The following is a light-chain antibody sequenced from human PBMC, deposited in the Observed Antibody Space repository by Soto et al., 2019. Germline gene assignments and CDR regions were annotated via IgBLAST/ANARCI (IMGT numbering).Light chain of an antibody. CDR3: SSYTSISTRLYV. Sequence: QSVLTQPASVSGSPGQSITISCTGTSSDIGAYKYVSWYRQDPGKAPKLMIYDVTNRPSGVSDRFSGSKSGNTASLTISGLQAEDEADYYCSSYTSISTRLYVFGSGTKLTVL. J-gene: IGLJ1*01. V-gene: IGLV2-14*01. CDR2: DVT. CDR1: SSDIGAYKY.